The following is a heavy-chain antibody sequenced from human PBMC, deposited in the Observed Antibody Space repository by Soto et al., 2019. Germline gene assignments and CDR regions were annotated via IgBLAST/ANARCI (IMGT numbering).Heavy chain of an antibody. D-gene: IGHD2-15*01. CDR1: HYSFARYG. V-gene: IGHV1-18*01. Sequence: GASVKVSCKASHYSFARYGISWVRQAPGQGLEWMGWISTYNSNTKYAQKFQGRVTMTTDTPTSTAYMNLRSLTSDDTAVYYCAREGYCCSGRCALHSQDWFGMDVWGQGTTVTVYS. CDR3: AREGYCCSGRCALHSQDWFGMDV. CDR2: ISTYNSNT. J-gene: IGHJ6*02.